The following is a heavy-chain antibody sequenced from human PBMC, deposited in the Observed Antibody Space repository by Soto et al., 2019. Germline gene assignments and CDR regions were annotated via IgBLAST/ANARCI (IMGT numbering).Heavy chain of an antibody. Sequence: QVQLVQSGAEVKKPGSSVKVSCKASGGTFSSYAVSWVRQAPGQGLEWMGGIIPIFGTANYAQKFQGRVTITADEYTRKAYMKTRSLRSEDTAGYYCPRYRTGNTWAGMDVWGQGTTVTGSS. CDR3: PRYRTGNTWAGMDV. CDR1: GGTFSSYA. D-gene: IGHD1-7*01. CDR2: IIPIFGTA. J-gene: IGHJ6*02. V-gene: IGHV1-69*01.